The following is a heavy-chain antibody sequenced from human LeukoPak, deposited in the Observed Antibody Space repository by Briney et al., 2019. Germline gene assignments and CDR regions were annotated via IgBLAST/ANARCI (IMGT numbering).Heavy chain of an antibody. D-gene: IGHD2-21*02. V-gene: IGHV3-23*01. CDR2: ISGSGGST. J-gene: IGHJ4*02. CDR1: GFTFSSYA. Sequence: GGSLRLSCAASGFTFSSYAMSWVRQAPGKGLEWVSAISGSGGSTYYADSVKGRFTISRDNSKSTLSLQMSSLRAEDTAVYYCARSYCGGDCYSTFDYWGQGTLVTVSS. CDR3: ARSYCGGDCYSTFDY.